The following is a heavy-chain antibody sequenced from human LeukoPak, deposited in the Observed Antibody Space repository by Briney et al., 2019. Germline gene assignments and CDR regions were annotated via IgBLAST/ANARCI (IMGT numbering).Heavy chain of an antibody. J-gene: IGHJ5*02. V-gene: IGHV4-39*01. Sequence: SETLSLTCTVSGGSISSSSYYWGWIRQPPGKGLEWIGSIYYSGSTYYNPSLKSRVTISVDTSKNQFSLKLSSVTAADTAVYYCARVGRYYGSGRYRVNWFDPWGQGTLVTVSS. D-gene: IGHD3-10*01. CDR2: IYYSGST. CDR3: ARVGRYYGSGRYRVNWFDP. CDR1: GGSISSSSYY.